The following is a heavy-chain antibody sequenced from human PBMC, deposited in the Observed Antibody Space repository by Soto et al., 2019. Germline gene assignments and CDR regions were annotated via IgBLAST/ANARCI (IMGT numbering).Heavy chain of an antibody. V-gene: IGHV1-69*01. CDR1: GGTFSSYA. CDR3: ARDRRDFWSSYQNNWFDP. Sequence: QVQLVQSGAEVQKPGSSVKVSCKASGGTFSSYAISWVRQAPGQGLEWMGGIIPIFGTANYGQKFQGRVTMTADQSTSTAYMELRSLRYEDTAVYYCARDRRDFWSSYQNNWFDPWGQGTPVTLSS. D-gene: IGHD3-3*01. J-gene: IGHJ5*02. CDR2: IIPIFGTA.